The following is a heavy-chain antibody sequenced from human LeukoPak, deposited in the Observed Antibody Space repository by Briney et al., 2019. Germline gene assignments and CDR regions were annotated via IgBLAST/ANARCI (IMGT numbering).Heavy chain of an antibody. V-gene: IGHV3-30-3*01. D-gene: IGHD1-26*01. CDR2: ISYDGSKK. CDR3: AKDPSGSYPTYYFDY. Sequence: PGGSLRLSCAASGFTFSSYAMHWVRQAPGKGLEWVAVISYDGSKKYYADSVKGRFTISRDNSKNTLYLQMNSLRAEDTAVYYCAKDPSGSYPTYYFDYWGQGTLVTVSS. CDR1: GFTFSSYA. J-gene: IGHJ4*02.